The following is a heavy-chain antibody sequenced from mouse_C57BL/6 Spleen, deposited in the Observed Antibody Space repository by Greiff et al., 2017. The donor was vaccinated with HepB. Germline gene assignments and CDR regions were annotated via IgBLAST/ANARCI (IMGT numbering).Heavy chain of an antibody. CDR1: GFTFSSYT. CDR2: VSGGGGNT. V-gene: IGHV5-9*01. J-gene: IGHJ3*01. CDR3: ARQTPGLGY. Sequence: EVKLVESGGGLVKPGGSLKLSCAASGFTFSSYTMSWVRQTPEKRLAWVATVSGGGGNTYYPDSVKGRFTISRDNAKNTLYLQMSSLRSEDTALYYCARQTPGLGYWGQGTLVTVSA.